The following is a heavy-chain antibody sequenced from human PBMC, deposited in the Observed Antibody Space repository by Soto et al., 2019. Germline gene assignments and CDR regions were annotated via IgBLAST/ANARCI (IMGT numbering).Heavy chain of an antibody. CDR2: TIPILSMS. CDR1: GDTFNSYT. CDR3: ETSYGSGSQAFDY. J-gene: IGHJ4*02. V-gene: IGHV1-69*02. D-gene: IGHD3-10*01. Sequence: QVHLVQSGAELRKPGSSVRVSCKASGDTFNSYTINWVRQAPGLGLEWMGRTIPILSMSNYALKFQGRLTITAEKSTSTAYMVLSSLRSEDTAIYYCETSYGSGSQAFDYWGQGALVTVSS.